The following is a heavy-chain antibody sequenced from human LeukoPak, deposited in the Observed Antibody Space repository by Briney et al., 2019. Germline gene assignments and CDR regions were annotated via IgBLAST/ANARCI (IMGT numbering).Heavy chain of an antibody. D-gene: IGHD3-9*01. CDR2: INWNGGST. Sequence: GGSLRLSCAASGFTFDEYTMSWVRQVPGKGLEWVSGINWNGGSTGYADSVKGRFTISRDNAKNSLYLQMNSLRAEDTAVYYCARDRQDISTGYYYYYYMDVWGKGTTVTISS. CDR1: GFTFDEYT. CDR3: ARDRQDISTGYYYYYYMDV. V-gene: IGHV3-20*04. J-gene: IGHJ6*03.